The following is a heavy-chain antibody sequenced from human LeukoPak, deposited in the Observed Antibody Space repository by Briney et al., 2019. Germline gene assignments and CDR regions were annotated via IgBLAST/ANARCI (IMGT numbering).Heavy chain of an antibody. Sequence: SVKVSCKASGGTFSSYAISWVRQAPGQGLEWMGRIIPILGIANYAQKFQGRVTITADKSTSTAYMELSSLRSEDTAVYYCASYTVTTFIVQAYFQHWGQGTLVTVSS. J-gene: IGHJ1*01. CDR3: ASYTVTTFIVQAYFQH. CDR2: IIPILGIA. V-gene: IGHV1-69*04. CDR1: GGTFSSYA. D-gene: IGHD4-17*01.